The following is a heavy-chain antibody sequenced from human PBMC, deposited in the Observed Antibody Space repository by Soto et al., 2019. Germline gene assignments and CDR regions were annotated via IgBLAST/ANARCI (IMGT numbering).Heavy chain of an antibody. CDR2: ISVYNGHT. D-gene: IGHD1-26*01. V-gene: IGHV1-18*01. Sequence: QVQLVQSGAEVKKPGASVKVSCKTSGYTFTSYGISWVRQAPGQGLEWMGWISVYNGHTNYAQKFQGRVTLTTDTSTSTAYMELRSLTSDDTAVYYCARTVVGAIDYFDYCGQGTLVTVSS. J-gene: IGHJ4*02. CDR1: GYTFTSYG. CDR3: ARTVVGAIDYFDY.